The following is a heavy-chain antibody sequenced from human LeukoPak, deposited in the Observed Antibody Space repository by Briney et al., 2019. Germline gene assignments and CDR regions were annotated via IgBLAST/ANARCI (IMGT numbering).Heavy chain of an antibody. D-gene: IGHD3/OR15-3a*01. J-gene: IGHJ6*03. CDR1: GFTFSDYY. CDR2: ISSSGSTI. Sequence: KPGGSLRLSCAASGFTFSDYYMSWIRQAPGKGLELVSYISSSGSTIYYADSVKGRFTISRDNAKNSLYLQMNSLRAEDTAVYYCARRSTDGFGPYYMDVWGKGTTVTVSS. CDR3: ARRSTDGFGPYYMDV. V-gene: IGHV3-11*01.